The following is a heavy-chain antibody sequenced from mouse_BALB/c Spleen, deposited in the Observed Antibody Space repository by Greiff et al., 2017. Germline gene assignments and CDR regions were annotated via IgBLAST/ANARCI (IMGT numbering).Heavy chain of an antibody. D-gene: IGHD1-1*01. V-gene: IGHV2-6-7*01. CDR1: GFSLTGYG. J-gene: IGHJ1*01. CDR3: AREDYGSSLYWYFDV. CDR2: IWGDGST. Sequence: VKLVESGPGLVAPSQSLSITCTVSGFSLTGYGVNWVRQPPGKGLEWLGMIWGDGSTDYNSALKSRLSISKDNSKSQVFLKMNSLQTDDTARYYCAREDYGSSLYWYFDVWGAGTTVTVSS.